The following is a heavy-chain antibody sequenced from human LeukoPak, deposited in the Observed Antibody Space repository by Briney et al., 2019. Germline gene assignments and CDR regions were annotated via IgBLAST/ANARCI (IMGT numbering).Heavy chain of an antibody. D-gene: IGHD5-12*01. V-gene: IGHV4-59*01. CDR3: ARDGYSAHDGL. CDR1: GGSFTPYY. CDR2: ISYSGST. J-gene: IGHJ4*02. Sequence: PSETLSLTCTVSGGSFTPYYWSWIRQPPGKGPEWIGHISYSGSTNYNPSLKSRVTVSIDTSKNQFSLKLSSVTAADTAVYYCARDGYSAHDGLWGQGTLVTVSS.